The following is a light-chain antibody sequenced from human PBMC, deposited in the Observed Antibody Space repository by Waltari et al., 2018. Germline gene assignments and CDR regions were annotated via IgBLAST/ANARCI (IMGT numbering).Light chain of an antibody. CDR1: QDVGPD. CDR3: LEDHGYPYT. V-gene: IGKV1-6*02. J-gene: IGKJ2*01. Sequence: AVQMTQSPSSLSASVGDRVTITCRAIQDVGPDLGWYQQKPGKVPKLLIYAISTLHTGVPLRFSGSGSGTVFTLTISSLQPEDFGTYYCLEDHGYPYTFGQGTKVEIK. CDR2: AIS.